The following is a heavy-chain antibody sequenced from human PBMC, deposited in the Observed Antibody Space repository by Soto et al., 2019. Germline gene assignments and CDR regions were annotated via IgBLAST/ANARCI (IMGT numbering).Heavy chain of an antibody. Sequence: QVQLVESGGGVVQPGGSLRLSCVASGFDFGSYGMQWVRRAPGKGLEWMAGIWYDGSTAYYADSVKGRFTISRDNSKNTLFLHLNSLTAEDTAVYFWARAGVRVFFVPVFYGLDVWGNGTTVTVSS. V-gene: IGHV3-33*01. D-gene: IGHD3-10*01. J-gene: IGHJ6*04. CDR3: ARAGVRVFFVPVFYGLDV. CDR1: GFDFGSYG. CDR2: IWYDGSTA.